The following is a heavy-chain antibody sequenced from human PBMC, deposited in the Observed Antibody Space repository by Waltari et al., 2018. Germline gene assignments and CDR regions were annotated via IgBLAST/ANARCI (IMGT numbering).Heavy chain of an antibody. D-gene: IGHD2-21*02. CDR1: GASIRSYF. V-gene: IGHV4-59*01. J-gene: IGHJ6*03. CDR2: MYHSGST. Sequence: QVQPQESGPGLVKSSETLSLTCTVSGASIRSYFWSWIRQSPGKGLEWIGYMYHSGSTNYSPFLKSRVTISVDTSKNQFFLKLSSVTAADTAVYYCAKGVVVTTMNFYYYMDVWGKGTPVTVSS. CDR3: AKGVVVTTMNFYYYMDV.